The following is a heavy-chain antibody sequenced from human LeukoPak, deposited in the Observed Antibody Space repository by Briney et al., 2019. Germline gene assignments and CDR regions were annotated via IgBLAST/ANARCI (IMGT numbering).Heavy chain of an antibody. J-gene: IGHJ6*02. V-gene: IGHV3-53*01. D-gene: IGHD2-2*03. CDR2: IYSGGST. CDR3: ARYDVDVAGLDV. Sequence: GGSLRLSCAVSGFTVSTNYMSWVRQAPGKGLEWVSIIYSGGSTYYADSVKGRFTISRDNSKNTLYLQMNSLRVEDTAVYYCARYDVDVAGLDVWGQGTTVTVSS. CDR1: GFTVSTNY.